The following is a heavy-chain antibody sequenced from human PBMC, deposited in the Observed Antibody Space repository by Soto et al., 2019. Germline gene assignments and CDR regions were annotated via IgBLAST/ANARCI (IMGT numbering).Heavy chain of an antibody. Sequence: EVQLLESGGGLVQPGGSLRLSCAASGFTFSSYAMSWVRQAPGKGLEWVSAISGSGGSTYYADSVKGRFTISRDNSKNTLYLQMNSLRAEDTAVYYCAKGLSLTVTTRCYFDLWGRGTLVTVSS. V-gene: IGHV3-23*01. D-gene: IGHD4-17*01. CDR1: GFTFSSYA. J-gene: IGHJ2*01. CDR3: AKGLSLTVTTRCYFDL. CDR2: ISGSGGST.